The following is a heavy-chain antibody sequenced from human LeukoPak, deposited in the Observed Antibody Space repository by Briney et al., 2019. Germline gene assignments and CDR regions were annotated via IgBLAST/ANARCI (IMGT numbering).Heavy chain of an antibody. CDR3: VREPGPGYFDY. CDR2: ISQDGSKR. V-gene: IGHV3-30-3*01. D-gene: IGHD6-13*01. J-gene: IGHJ4*02. CDR1: GVTFSSYA. Sequence: QAGGSLRLSCAVTGVTFSSYAMHWVRQAPGKGLEWVAVISQDGSKRHYVDSVKGRFTISRDNSRNTLYLEMNSLRVGDTAVYYCVREPGPGYFDYWGRGTLVTVSS.